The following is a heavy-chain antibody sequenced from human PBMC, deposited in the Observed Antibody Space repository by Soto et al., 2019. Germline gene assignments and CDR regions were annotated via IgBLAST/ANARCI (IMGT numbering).Heavy chain of an antibody. D-gene: IGHD3-22*01. V-gene: IGHV1-69*06. CDR2: IIPIFGTA. CDR1: GGTFSSYA. J-gene: IGHJ3*02. Sequence: SVKVSCKASGGTFSSYAISWVRQAPGQGLEWMGGIIPIFGTANYAQKFQGRVTITADKSTSTAYMELSSLRSEDTAVYYCASDQGYYDSSGYYYVGLGVDAFDIWGQGTMVTVS. CDR3: ASDQGYYDSSGYYYVGLGVDAFDI.